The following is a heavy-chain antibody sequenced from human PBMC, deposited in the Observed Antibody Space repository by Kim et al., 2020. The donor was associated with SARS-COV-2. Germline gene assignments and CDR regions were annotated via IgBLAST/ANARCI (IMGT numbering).Heavy chain of an antibody. J-gene: IGHJ4*02. Sequence: ASVKVSCKASGYTFTSYGISWVRQAPGQGLEWMGWISAYNGNTNYAQKLQGRVTMTIDTSTSTAYMELRSLRSDDTAVYYCARGVYYYGSGSYADFDYWGQGTRVTVSS. CDR1: GYTFTSYG. CDR2: ISAYNGNT. D-gene: IGHD3-10*01. V-gene: IGHV1-18*01. CDR3: ARGVYYYGSGSYADFDY.